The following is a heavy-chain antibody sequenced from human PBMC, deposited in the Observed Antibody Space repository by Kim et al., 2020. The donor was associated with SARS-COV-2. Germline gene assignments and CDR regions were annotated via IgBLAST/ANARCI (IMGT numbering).Heavy chain of an antibody. CDR3: AKDLYYDILTGYYRGGMDV. V-gene: IGHV3-23*01. J-gene: IGHJ6*02. D-gene: IGHD3-9*01. Sequence: GRFTISRDNSKNTLYLQMNSLRAEDTAVYYCAKDLYYDILTGYYRGGMDVWGQGTTVTVSS.